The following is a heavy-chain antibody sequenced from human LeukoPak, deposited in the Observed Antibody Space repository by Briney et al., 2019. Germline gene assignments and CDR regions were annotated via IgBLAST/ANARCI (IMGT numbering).Heavy chain of an antibody. J-gene: IGHJ4*02. CDR2: ISSSSSYI. D-gene: IGHD3-22*01. Sequence: GGSLRLSCAASGFTFSSYSMNWVRQAPGKGLEWVSSISSSSSYIYYADSVKGRFTISRDNAKNSLYLQMNSLRAEDTAVYYCARAVGPMIVVVSDYWGQGTLVTVSS. CDR1: GFTFSSYS. V-gene: IGHV3-21*01. CDR3: ARAVGPMIVVVSDY.